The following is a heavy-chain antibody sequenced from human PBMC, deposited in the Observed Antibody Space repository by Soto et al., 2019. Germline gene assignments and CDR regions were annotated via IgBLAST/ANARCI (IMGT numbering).Heavy chain of an antibody. CDR2: IIPIFGTA. J-gene: IGHJ3*02. D-gene: IGHD3-22*01. Sequence: QVQLVQSGAEVKKPGSSVKVSCKGSGGTFSSYAISWVRQAPGQGLEWMGGIIPIFGTANYAQKFQGRVTITADESTSTAYIELSRLRSEETAVYYCARDLAAGVHITMIVEAPGAFDIWGQGTMVTVSS. V-gene: IGHV1-69*01. CDR1: GGTFSSYA. CDR3: ARDLAAGVHITMIVEAPGAFDI.